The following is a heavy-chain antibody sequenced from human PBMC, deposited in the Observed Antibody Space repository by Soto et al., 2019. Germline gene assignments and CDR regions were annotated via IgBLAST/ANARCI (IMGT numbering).Heavy chain of an antibody. V-gene: IGHV4-4*07. Sequence: KPSETLSLTCTVSGASITGSSYWSWIRQPAGKGLEWIGRFSLSGTTSYNPSLRSRVTMSADVSKNRFSLRLTSVTAADTALYYCARGMTPPGAPAWYYFDSWGQGTLVTVSS. D-gene: IGHD2-8*02. CDR3: ARGMTPPGAPAWYYFDS. CDR1: GASITGSSY. J-gene: IGHJ4*02. CDR2: FSLSGTT.